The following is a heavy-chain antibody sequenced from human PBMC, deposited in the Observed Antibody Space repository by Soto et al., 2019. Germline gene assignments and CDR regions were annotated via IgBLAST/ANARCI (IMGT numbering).Heavy chain of an antibody. D-gene: IGHD3-22*01. V-gene: IGHV3-30-3*01. J-gene: IGHJ3*02. CDR2: ISYDGSNK. CDR3: ARMHYYDSSGYYDAFDI. Sequence: PGGSLRLSCAASGFTFSSYAMHWVRQAPGKGLEWVAVISYDGSNKYYADSVKGRFTISRDNSKNTLYLQMNSLRAEDTAVYYCARMHYYDSSGYYDAFDIWGQGTMVTVS. CDR1: GFTFSSYA.